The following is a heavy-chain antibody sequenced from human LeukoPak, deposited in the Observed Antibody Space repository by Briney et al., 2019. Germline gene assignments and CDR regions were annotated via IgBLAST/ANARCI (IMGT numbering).Heavy chain of an antibody. Sequence: PSETLSLTCTVSGGSISSYSWNWIRQSPGKGLEWIGRVYHSGSINYDPSLKSRVTISVDTSKNQFSLNLSPVTAADTAVYYCVSSYGGYVLDYWGQGTLVIVSS. D-gene: IGHD5-12*01. J-gene: IGHJ4*02. V-gene: IGHV4-59*01. CDR3: VSSYGGYVLDY. CDR1: GGSISSYS. CDR2: VYHSGSI.